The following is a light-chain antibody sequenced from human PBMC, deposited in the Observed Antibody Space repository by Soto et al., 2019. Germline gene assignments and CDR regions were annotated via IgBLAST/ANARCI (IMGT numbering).Light chain of an antibody. CDR3: QECYRPPLT. CDR2: AAS. CDR1: QSISIY. V-gene: IGKV1-39*01. J-gene: IGKJ4*02. Sequence: DIQMTQSPSSLSASVGDRVTITCRARQSISIYLNWYQQKPGKAPKLLIYAASNLQSRVPSRFSGSGSGTDFTLTISCLHPEEFATYYCQECYRPPLTVGGGTKVEIK.